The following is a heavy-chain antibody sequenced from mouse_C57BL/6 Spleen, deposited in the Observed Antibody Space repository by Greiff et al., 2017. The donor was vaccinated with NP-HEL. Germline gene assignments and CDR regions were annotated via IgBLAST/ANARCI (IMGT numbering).Heavy chain of an antibody. Sequence: EVNVVESGGGLVQPGGSLSLSCAASGFTFTDYYMSWVRQPPGKALEWLGFIRNKANGYTTEYSASVKGRFTISRDNSQSILYLQMNALRAEDSATYYCARFSYYYGSSWYFDVWGTGTTVTVSS. J-gene: IGHJ1*03. CDR3: ARFSYYYGSSWYFDV. CDR1: GFTFTDYY. D-gene: IGHD1-1*01. CDR2: IRNKANGYTT. V-gene: IGHV7-3*01.